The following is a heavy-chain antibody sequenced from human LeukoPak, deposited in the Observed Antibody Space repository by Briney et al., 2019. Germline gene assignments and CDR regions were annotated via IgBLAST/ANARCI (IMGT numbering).Heavy chain of an antibody. D-gene: IGHD3-9*01. Sequence: SETLSLTCAVSGYSISSGYYWGWIRQAPGKGLEWIGSMFYSGGSYYNPSLKSRVTISLDTSKNQFSLRLRSVTAADTAVYYCARVYFDWLLRFDYWGQGALVTVSS. CDR3: ARVYFDWLLRFDY. V-gene: IGHV4-38-2*01. CDR2: MFYSGGS. J-gene: IGHJ4*02. CDR1: GYSISSGYY.